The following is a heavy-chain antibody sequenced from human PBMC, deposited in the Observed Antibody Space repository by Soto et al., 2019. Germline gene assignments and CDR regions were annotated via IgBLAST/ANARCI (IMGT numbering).Heavy chain of an antibody. V-gene: IGHV4-59*01. CDR1: GGSISSYY. CDR3: ARDARYYGMDV. J-gene: IGHJ6*02. CDR2: IYYSGST. Sequence: PSETLSLTCTVSGGSISSYYWSWIRQPPGKGLEWIGNIYYSGSTNYNPSLKSRVTISVDTSKNQFSLNLTSVTAADTAVYYCARDARYYGMDVRGQGTTVTVSS.